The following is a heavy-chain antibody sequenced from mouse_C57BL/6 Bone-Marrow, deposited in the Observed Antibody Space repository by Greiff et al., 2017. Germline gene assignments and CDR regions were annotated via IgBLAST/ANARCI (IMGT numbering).Heavy chain of an antibody. CDR3: ASSLTGTDY. D-gene: IGHD4-1*01. V-gene: IGHV1-64*01. J-gene: IGHJ2*01. CDR2: IDPNSGST. Sequence: VQLQQPGAELVKPGASVKLSCTASGYTITSYWMHWVKQRPGQGLEWIGMIDPNSGSTNYNAKFQSKATLTADKSSSTAYLQLSSLTSADSAVYDCASSLTGTDYWGQGTTLTVSS. CDR1: GYTITSYW.